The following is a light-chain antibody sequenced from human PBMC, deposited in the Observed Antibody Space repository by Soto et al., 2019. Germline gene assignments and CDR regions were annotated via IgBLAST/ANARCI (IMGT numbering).Light chain of an antibody. V-gene: IGKV1-8*01. J-gene: IGKJ2*01. Sequence: AIRMTQSPSSFSASTGDRVTITCRASQGISSYLAWYQQKPGKAPKLLIYAASTLQSGVPSRFSGSGSGTDFTLTISRLQSEDFATYYCQQYYSYPRYTFGQGTKVDIK. CDR2: AAS. CDR3: QQYYSYPRYT. CDR1: QGISSY.